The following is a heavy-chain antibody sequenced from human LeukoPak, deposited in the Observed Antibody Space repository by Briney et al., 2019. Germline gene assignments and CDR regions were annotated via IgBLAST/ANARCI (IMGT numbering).Heavy chain of an antibody. CDR2: IYPGDSDT. V-gene: IGHV5-51*01. J-gene: IGHJ4*02. CDR1: GYTFTNFW. Sequence: GESLKISCKGSGYTFTNFWIAWVRQMPGKGLEWMGIIYPGDSDTRYSPSFQGQVTISADKSISTAYLQWSSLKASDTAMYYCATAAYYYDSSGYFHFDYWGQGTLVTVSS. D-gene: IGHD3-22*01. CDR3: ATAAYYYDSSGYFHFDY.